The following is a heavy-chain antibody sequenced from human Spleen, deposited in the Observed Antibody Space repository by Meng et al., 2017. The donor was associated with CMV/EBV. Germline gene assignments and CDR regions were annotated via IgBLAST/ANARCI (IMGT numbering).Heavy chain of an antibody. Sequence: ASVKVSCKASGYTFTDYYIHWVRQAPGQGLEWMGWMNPNNGNTNFAQSFQGRVTMTRDTSISTAYMELRRLTSDDTAVYFCASYCSSSTCYSYMNYYYYSMDVWGQGTTVTVS. V-gene: IGHV1-2*02. D-gene: IGHD2-2*01. CDR1: GYTFTDYY. J-gene: IGHJ6*02. CDR3: ASYCSSSTCYSYMNYYYYSMDV. CDR2: MNPNNGNT.